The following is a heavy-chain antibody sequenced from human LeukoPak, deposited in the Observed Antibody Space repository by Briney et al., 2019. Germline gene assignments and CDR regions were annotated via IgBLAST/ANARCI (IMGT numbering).Heavy chain of an antibody. CDR3: ARRPYDSSGYLPIYFDY. CDR1: GFTVSSNY. J-gene: IGHJ4*02. V-gene: IGHV3-66*02. D-gene: IGHD3-22*01. CDR2: IYSGGST. Sequence: GGSLRLSCAASGFTVSSNYMSWVRQAPGKGLEWVSVIYSGGSTYYADSAKGRFTISRDNSKNTLYLQMNSLRAEDTAVYYCARRPYDSSGYLPIYFDYWGQGTLVTVSS.